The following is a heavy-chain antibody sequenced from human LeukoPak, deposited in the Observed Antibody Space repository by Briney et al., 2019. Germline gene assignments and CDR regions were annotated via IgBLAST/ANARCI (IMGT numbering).Heavy chain of an antibody. CDR3: ARGGYIDALNC. CDR2: IWYDGSNK. D-gene: IGHD5-24*01. V-gene: IGHV3-33*01. J-gene: IGHJ4*02. CDR1: GFTFSSYG. Sequence: GGSLRLSCAASGFTFSSYGMHWVRQAPGKGLEWVAVIWYDGSNKYYADSVKGRFTISRDNSKDMLYLQVDSLRTEDTAIYYCARGGYIDALNCWGRGTLVTVSS.